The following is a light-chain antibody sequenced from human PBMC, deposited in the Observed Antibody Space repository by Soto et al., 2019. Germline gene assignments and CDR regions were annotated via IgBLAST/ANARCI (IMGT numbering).Light chain of an antibody. CDR3: QSYDRSLSVWV. CDR1: SSNIGAGYD. J-gene: IGLJ3*02. Sequence: QSVLTRPPSVSGAPGQRVTISCTGSSSNIGAGYDVHWYQQRPGTAPKLLIYGNSNRPSGVPDRFSGSKSGTSASLAITGLQAEDEAYYYCQSYDRSLSVWVFGGGTKLTVL. V-gene: IGLV1-40*01. CDR2: GNS.